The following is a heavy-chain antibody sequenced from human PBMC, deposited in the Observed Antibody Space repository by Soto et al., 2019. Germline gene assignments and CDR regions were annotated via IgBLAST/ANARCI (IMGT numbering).Heavy chain of an antibody. CDR2: IIPIFGTA. V-gene: IGHV1-69*13. J-gene: IGHJ4*02. D-gene: IGHD3-3*01. CDR3: ARDSYDFWSGPRPI. Sequence: SVKVSCKAPGGAFSSYAISWVRQAPGQGLEWMGGIIPIFGTANYAQKFQGRVTITADESTSTAYMELSSLRSEDTAVYYCARDSYDFWSGPRPIWGQGTLVTVSS. CDR1: GGAFSSYA.